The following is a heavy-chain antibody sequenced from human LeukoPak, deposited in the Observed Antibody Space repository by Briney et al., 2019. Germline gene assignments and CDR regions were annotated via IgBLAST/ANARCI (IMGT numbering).Heavy chain of an antibody. Sequence: QSGGSLRLSCAASGFTFNNYVMNWVRQAPGKGLEWVSAITDSSTSTYYADSVKGRFTISRHNSKNTLYLQMNSLRAEDTAVYYCAKGSSSSRPYYFGYWGQGTLVTVSS. V-gene: IGHV3-23*01. CDR2: ITDSSTST. CDR1: GFTFNNYV. CDR3: AKGSSSSRPYYFGY. D-gene: IGHD6-13*01. J-gene: IGHJ4*02.